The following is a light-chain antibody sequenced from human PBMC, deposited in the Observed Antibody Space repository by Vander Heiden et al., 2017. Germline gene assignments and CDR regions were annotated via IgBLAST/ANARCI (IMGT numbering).Light chain of an antibody. J-gene: IGKJ2*01. V-gene: IGKV4-1*01. CDR1: QRVLYSSNNKNY. CDR2: GAS. Sequence: IVMTQSPDSLAVSLGERATINCKSSQRVLYSSNNKNYLAWYQQKRGQPPKLLICGASTRESGVPDRFSGSGSGTDFTLTISSLQAEDVAVYYCQQDNSTPYTFGQGTKLEIK. CDR3: QQDNSTPYT.